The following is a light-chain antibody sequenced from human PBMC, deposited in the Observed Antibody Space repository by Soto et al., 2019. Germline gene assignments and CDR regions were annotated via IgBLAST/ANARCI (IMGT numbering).Light chain of an antibody. CDR1: SSDVGGYDY. CDR2: EVN. J-gene: IGLJ3*02. CDR3: SSYAGSNKV. V-gene: IGLV2-8*01. Sequence: QSALTQPPSASGSPGQSVALSCTGTSSDVGGYDYVSWYQHHPGKAPKLIIYEVNKRPSGVPDRFSGSKSGNTASLTVSGLQADDEADYYCSSYAGSNKVFGGGTKLTVL.